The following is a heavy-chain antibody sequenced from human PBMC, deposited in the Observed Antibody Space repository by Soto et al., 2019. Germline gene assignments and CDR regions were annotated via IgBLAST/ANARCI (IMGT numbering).Heavy chain of an antibody. D-gene: IGHD4-17*01. Sequence: PGGSLRLSCAASGFTFSRNAMSWVRQIPGKGLECVSAIGGDGGSIHYAVSVKGRFTISRDNSKNIFYLQLNSLRAEDTAVYYCAKVGGFDPWGQGP. CDR3: AKVGGFDP. CDR1: GFTFSRNA. V-gene: IGHV3-23*01. J-gene: IGHJ5*02. CDR2: IGGDGGSI.